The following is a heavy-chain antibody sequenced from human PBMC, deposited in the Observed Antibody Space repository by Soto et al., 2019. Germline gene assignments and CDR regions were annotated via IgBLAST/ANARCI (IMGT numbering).Heavy chain of an antibody. J-gene: IGHJ4*02. CDR2: IYYSGST. V-gene: IGHV4-39*01. Sequence: PSETLSLTCTVCGGSISSSSYYWGWIRQPPGKGLEWIGSIYYSGSTYYNPSLKSRVTISVDTSKNQFSLKLSSVTAADTAVYYCARNGLPGESGYYSKFDYWGQGTLVTVSS. D-gene: IGHD3-22*01. CDR3: ARNGLPGESGYYSKFDY. CDR1: GGSISSSSYY.